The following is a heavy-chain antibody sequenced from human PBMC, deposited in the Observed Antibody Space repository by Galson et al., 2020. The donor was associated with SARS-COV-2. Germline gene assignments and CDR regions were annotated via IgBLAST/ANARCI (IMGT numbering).Heavy chain of an antibody. CDR1: GFSLSTSGMC. V-gene: IGHV2-70*11. CDR2: IDWDANK. CDR3: ARTNYYYYYMDV. Sequence: VSGPTLVKPTQTLTLTCTFSGFSLSTSGMCVSWIRQPPGKALEWLARIDWDANKYSSTSLKTRLTISKDTSKNQVVLTMTNMDPVDTATYYCARTNYYYYYMDVWGKGTTVTVSS. J-gene: IGHJ6*03.